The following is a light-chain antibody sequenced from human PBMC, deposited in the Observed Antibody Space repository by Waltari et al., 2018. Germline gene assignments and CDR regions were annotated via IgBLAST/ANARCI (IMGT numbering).Light chain of an antibody. J-gene: IGLJ1*01. CDR2: HTT. CDR1: SSNIGADYD. V-gene: IGLV1-40*01. Sequence: QSVLTQPPSVSGAPGQRVTISCTGGSSNIGADYDVHWYQQLPGTAPKLLIFHTTNRPSVVPNRLSGSKSGTSAFLAITGLQPEDEADYYCQSYDSSLSGWRVFGTGTKVTVL. CDR3: QSYDSSLSGWRV.